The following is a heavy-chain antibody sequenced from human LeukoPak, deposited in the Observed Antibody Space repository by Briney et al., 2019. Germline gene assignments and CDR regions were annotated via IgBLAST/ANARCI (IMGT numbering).Heavy chain of an antibody. V-gene: IGHV4-59*08. D-gene: IGHD3-10*01. Sequence: ASETLSLTCTVSGGSISSYYWSWIRQPPGKGLEWIGYIHYSGSTTYNPSLQSRVSISVDTSKNQFSLKLSSVTAADTAVYYCARHVRITMVRGVMSWFDPWGQGTLVTVSS. CDR3: ARHVRITMVRGVMSWFDP. J-gene: IGHJ5*02. CDR2: IHYSGST. CDR1: GGSISSYY.